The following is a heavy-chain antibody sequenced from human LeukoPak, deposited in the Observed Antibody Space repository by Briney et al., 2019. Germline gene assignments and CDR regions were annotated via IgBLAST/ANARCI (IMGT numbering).Heavy chain of an antibody. D-gene: IGHD3-22*01. V-gene: IGHV1-2*06. J-gene: IGHJ4*02. CDR1: GYTFTGYY. CDR3: ARNYRTYYYDSSGYYLGY. Sequence: ASVKVSCKASGYTFTGYYMHWVRQAPGQGLEWMGRINPNSGGTNYAQKFQGRVTMTRDTSISTAYMELSRLRSDETAVYYCARNYRTYYYDSSGYYLGYWGQGTLVTVSS. CDR2: INPNSGGT.